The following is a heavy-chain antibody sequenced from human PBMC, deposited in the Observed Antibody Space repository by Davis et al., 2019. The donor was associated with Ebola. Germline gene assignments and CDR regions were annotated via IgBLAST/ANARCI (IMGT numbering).Heavy chain of an antibody. V-gene: IGHV5-51*01. CDR3: ATLRRTITGMDDGFDI. Sequence: GESLKISCKCSGYSFTSYWIGWVRQMPGKGLEWMGLIYTGDSDTRYSPSFRGQVTISADKSFKTAFLHWSSLKASDSAMYYCATLRRTITGMDDGFDIWGQGTMVTVSS. CDR2: IYTGDSDT. J-gene: IGHJ3*02. D-gene: IGHD2-8*02. CDR1: GYSFTSYW.